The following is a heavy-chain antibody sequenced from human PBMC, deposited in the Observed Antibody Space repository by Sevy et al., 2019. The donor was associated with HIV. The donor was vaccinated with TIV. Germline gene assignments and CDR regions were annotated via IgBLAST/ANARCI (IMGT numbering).Heavy chain of an antibody. Sequence: GGSLRLSCAASGFTFSRYPLNGVRQAPAKGLGGWAVISSEGRNKYYADSVKARFTISRDNSKNTLYLQMNSLRSEDTALYYCARDKGESSSSFLGELSYWGQGTLVTVSS. V-gene: IGHV3-30*04. CDR3: ARDKGESSSSFLGELSY. J-gene: IGHJ4*02. D-gene: IGHD3-16*02. CDR2: ISSEGRNK. CDR1: GFTFSRYP.